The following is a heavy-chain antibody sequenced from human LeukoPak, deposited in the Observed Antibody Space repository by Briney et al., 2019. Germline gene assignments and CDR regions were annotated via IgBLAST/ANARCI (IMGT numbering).Heavy chain of an antibody. CDR2: ISGSSSGS. D-gene: IGHD2/OR15-2a*01. Sequence: TGGSLRLSCAASGFAFSRYAMNWVRQGPGKGLEWVSSISGSSSGSYYTDSVKGRFTISRDNSNNTLYLQMNNLRVEGTAIYYCAKEPGAATTSYFDSWGQGTLVTVPS. J-gene: IGHJ4*02. V-gene: IGHV3-23*01. CDR1: GFAFSRYA. CDR3: AKEPGAATTSYFDS.